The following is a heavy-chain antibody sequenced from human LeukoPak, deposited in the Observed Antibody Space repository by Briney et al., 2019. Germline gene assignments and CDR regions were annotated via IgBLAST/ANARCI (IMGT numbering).Heavy chain of an antibody. D-gene: IGHD3-10*01. Sequence: GASVKVSCKASGYSFTGYYMHWVRQGPGQGLEWMGWINPNTSGTNYAQKFQGRVTMTRDTSSSTAYMELSRLTSDDTAVYYCVRGLRAYWYFDLWGHGTLVTVSS. CDR1: GYSFTGYY. V-gene: IGHV1-2*02. CDR2: INPNTSGT. J-gene: IGHJ2*01. CDR3: VRGLRAYWYFDL.